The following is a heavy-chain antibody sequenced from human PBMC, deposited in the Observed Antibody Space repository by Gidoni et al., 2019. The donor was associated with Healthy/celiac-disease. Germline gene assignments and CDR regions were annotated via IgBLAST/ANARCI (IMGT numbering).Heavy chain of an antibody. CDR2: INHSGST. J-gene: IGHJ4*02. CDR3: ASRYSYGWRSPLDY. CDR1: GGSFSGYY. Sequence: QVQLQQWGAGLLKPSETLSLTCAVYGGSFSGYYWSWIRQPPGKGLEWIGEINHSGSTNYNPSLKSRVTISVDTSKNQFSLKLSSVTAADTAVYYCASRYSYGWRSPLDYWGQGTLVTVSS. V-gene: IGHV4-34*01. D-gene: IGHD5-18*01.